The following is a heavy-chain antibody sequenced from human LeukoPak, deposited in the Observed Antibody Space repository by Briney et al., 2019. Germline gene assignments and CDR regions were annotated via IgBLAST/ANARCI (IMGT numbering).Heavy chain of an antibody. CDR3: ARVTSGGSGSYSWFDP. D-gene: IGHD3-10*01. CDR2: IYYSGGT. J-gene: IGHJ5*02. CDR1: GGSISSGGYY. V-gene: IGHV4-31*03. Sequence: SQTLSLTCTVSGGSISSGGYYWSWIRQHPGKGLEWIGYIYYSGGTYYNPSLKSRVTISVDTSKNQFSLKLSSVTAADTAVYYCARVTSGGSGSYSWFDPWGQGTLVTVSS.